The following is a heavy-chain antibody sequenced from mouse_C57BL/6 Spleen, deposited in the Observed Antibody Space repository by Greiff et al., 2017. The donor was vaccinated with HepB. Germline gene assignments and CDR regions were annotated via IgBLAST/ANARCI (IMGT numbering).Heavy chain of an antibody. CDR3: ARGPHYYGSSYYFDY. CDR2: ISSGSSTI. J-gene: IGHJ2*01. Sequence: EVKVVESGGGLVKPGGSLKLSCAASGFTFSDYGMHWVRQAPEKGLEWVAYISSGSSTIYYADTVKGRFTISRDNAKNTLFLQMTSLRSEDTAMYYCARGPHYYGSSYYFDYWGQGTTLTVSS. CDR1: GFTFSDYG. V-gene: IGHV5-17*01. D-gene: IGHD1-1*01.